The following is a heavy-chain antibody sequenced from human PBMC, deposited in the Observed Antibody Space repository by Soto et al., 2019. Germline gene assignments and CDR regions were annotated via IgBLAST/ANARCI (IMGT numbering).Heavy chain of an antibody. J-gene: IGHJ6*03. V-gene: IGHV4-59*08. CDR2: ICYSGST. D-gene: IGHD2-2*01. CDR1: GGSISSYY. CDR3: ARRGEVVVPAAMGGGYMDV. Sequence: SETLSLTCTVSGGSISSYYWSWIRQPPGKGLEWIGYICYSGSTNYNPSLKSRVTISVDTSKNQFSLKLSSVTAADTAVYYCARRGEVVVPAAMGGGYMDVWGKGTTVTVSS.